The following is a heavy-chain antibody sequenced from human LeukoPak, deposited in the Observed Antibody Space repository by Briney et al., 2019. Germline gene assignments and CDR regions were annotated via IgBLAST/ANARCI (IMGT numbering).Heavy chain of an antibody. J-gene: IGHJ5*02. V-gene: IGHV4-30-4*07. CDR3: ARDTNYYDSSGPWFDP. Sequence: PSETLSLTCAVSGGSISSGGYSWSWIRQPPGKGLEWIGYIYYSDTYYNPSLKSRVTISVDTSKNQFSLKLSSVTAADTAVYYCARDTNYYDSSGPWFDPWGQGTLVTVSS. CDR2: IYYSDT. CDR1: GGSISSGGYS. D-gene: IGHD3-22*01.